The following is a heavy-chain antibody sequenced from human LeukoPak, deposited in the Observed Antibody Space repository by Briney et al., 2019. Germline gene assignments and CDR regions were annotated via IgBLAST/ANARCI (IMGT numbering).Heavy chain of an antibody. Sequence: PGGSLRLSCAASGFTFSSYAMSWVRQAPGKGLEWVSAISGSGGSTYYADSVKGRFTISRDNSKNTLYLQMNSLRAEDTAVYYCAKDTTYYYGLGRHPSPDYWGQGTLVTVSS. D-gene: IGHD3-10*01. CDR3: AKDTTYYYGLGRHPSPDY. CDR1: GFTFSSYA. CDR2: ISGSGGST. V-gene: IGHV3-23*01. J-gene: IGHJ4*02.